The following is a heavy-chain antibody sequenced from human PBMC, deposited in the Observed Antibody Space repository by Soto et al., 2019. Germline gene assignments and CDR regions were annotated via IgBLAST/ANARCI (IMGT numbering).Heavy chain of an antibody. D-gene: IGHD5-12*01. V-gene: IGHV4-31*03. CDR1: GGSISSGGYY. CDR3: AASCVACGGFNYYGMDV. CDR2: IYYSGST. J-gene: IGHJ6*02. Sequence: QVQLQESGPGLVKPSQTLSLTCTVSGGSISSGGYYWSWIRQHPGKGLEWIGYIYYSGSTYYNPFLKSRVTISVDSSXNXFSLKLSSVTAADTAVYYCAASCVACGGFNYYGMDVWGQGTTVTVSS.